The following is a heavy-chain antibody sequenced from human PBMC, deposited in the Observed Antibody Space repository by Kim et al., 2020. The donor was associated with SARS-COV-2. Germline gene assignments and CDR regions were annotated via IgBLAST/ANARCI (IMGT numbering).Heavy chain of an antibody. D-gene: IGHD3-10*01. V-gene: IGHV1-2*02. Sequence: ASVKVSCKASGYTFTGYYMHWVRQAPGQGLEWMGWINPNSGGTNYAQKFQGRVTMTMDTPISTAYMELSRLRSDDTAVYYFARFWGSGSYYRYWGQGTLVTVSS. CDR2: INPNSGGT. J-gene: IGHJ4*02. CDR3: ARFWGSGSYYRY. CDR1: GYTFTGYY.